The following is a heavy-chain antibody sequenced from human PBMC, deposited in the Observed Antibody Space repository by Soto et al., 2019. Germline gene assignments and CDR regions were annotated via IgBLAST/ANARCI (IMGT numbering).Heavy chain of an antibody. Sequence: QVQLEESGGGLVKPGGSLRLSCAASGFTFSADYMSWIRQAPNKGLEYISYISRSGTSANYADSVKGRITISRDNAKNSLYLQMNSLGDDDTAVYYCARDRGAVTCQGFDYWGQGALVTVSS. J-gene: IGHJ4*02. CDR3: ARDRGAVTCQGFDY. D-gene: IGHD6-19*01. CDR1: GFTFSADY. CDR2: ISRSGTSA. V-gene: IGHV3-11*05.